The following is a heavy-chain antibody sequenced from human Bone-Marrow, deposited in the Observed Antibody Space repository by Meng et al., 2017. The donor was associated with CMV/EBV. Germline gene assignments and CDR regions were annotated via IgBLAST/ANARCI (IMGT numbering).Heavy chain of an antibody. Sequence: GESMKISCTASGYSFTSYWIGWVRQMPGKGLECIAIIYPGDSDTRYSPSFQGQGTISADKSISTAYLQWGSLKASDTAMYYCARLAAHWGIADLDYWGQGTLVTVYS. J-gene: IGHJ4*02. D-gene: IGHD6-13*01. V-gene: IGHV5-51*01. CDR2: IYPGDSDT. CDR3: ARLAAHWGIADLDY. CDR1: GYSFTSYW.